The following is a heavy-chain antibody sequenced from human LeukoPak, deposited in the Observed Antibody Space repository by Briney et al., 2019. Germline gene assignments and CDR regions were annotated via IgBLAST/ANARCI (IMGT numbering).Heavy chain of an antibody. V-gene: IGHV3-21*01. Sequence: GGSLRLSSAASGFKCSSNSMKWVRQAPGKGLEWGSFISSSSSYKYYTDSWRGQFTTSRDNTKTYMYLQMSSLRAEDTAVYYCARGTMFPYYFDYWGQGTLVTVSS. CDR2: ISSSSSYK. CDR1: GFKCSSNS. J-gene: IGHJ4*02. D-gene: IGHD3-10*02. CDR3: ARGTMFPYYFDY.